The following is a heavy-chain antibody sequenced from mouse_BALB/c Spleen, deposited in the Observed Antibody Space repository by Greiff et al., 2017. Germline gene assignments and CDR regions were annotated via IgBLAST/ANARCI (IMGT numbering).Heavy chain of an antibody. CDR1: GYTFTSYW. CDR2: IYPSDSYT. CDR3: TRSGDWDDY. D-gene: IGHD4-1*01. V-gene: IGHV1-69*02. Sequence: QVQLQQPGAELVRPGASVKLSCKASGYTFTSYWINWVKQRPGQGLEWIGNIYPSDSYTNYNQKFKDKATLTVDKSSSTAYMQLSSPTSEDSAVYYCTRSGDWDDYWGQGTTLTVSP. J-gene: IGHJ2*01.